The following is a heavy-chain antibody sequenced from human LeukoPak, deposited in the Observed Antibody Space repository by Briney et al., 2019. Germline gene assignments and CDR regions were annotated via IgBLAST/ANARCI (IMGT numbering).Heavy chain of an antibody. V-gene: IGHV3-7*01. CDR1: GLTCTSSW. Sequence: GGSLRLSCAFSGLTCTSSWMDCVRQAPGNGLEWVASINPYVNKKYSAASVKGQFTISRANAENSLYLQMNSLRVEDTAFYYCARDLAYRRLDYWGQGMLVTVS. CDR2: INPYVNKK. CDR3: ARDLAYRRLDY. D-gene: IGHD3-16*01. J-gene: IGHJ4*02.